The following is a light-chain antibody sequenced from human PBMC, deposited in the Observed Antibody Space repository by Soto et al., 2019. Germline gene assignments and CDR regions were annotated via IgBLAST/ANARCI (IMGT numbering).Light chain of an antibody. V-gene: IGKV1-39*01. CDR3: HQSHRSPGP. CDR1: QSISKY. J-gene: IGKJ3*01. Sequence: DIQMTQSPSSLSASVGDRVTITCRASQSISKYLNWYHQKPGKAPKLLIYAASNLQSGVPSRFSGGGSGTAFTLTINSLQPEDSAPYYCHQSHRSPGPFGPGTQVHI. CDR2: AAS.